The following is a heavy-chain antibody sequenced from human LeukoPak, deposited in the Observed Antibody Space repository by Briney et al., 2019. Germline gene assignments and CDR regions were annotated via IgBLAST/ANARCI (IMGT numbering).Heavy chain of an antibody. CDR1: GFTFSSYG. Sequence: PGGSLRLSCAASGFTFSSYGMHWVRQAPGKGLEWVAVIWYDGSNKYYADSVKGRFTISRDNSKNTLYLQMNSLRAEDTAVYYCAKDLRSYSNFYYFDYWGQGTLVTASS. CDR2: IWYDGSNK. J-gene: IGHJ4*02. D-gene: IGHD4-11*01. CDR3: AKDLRSYSNFYYFDY. V-gene: IGHV3-33*06.